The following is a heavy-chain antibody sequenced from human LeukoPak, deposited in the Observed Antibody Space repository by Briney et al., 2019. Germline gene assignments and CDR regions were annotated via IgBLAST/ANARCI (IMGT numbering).Heavy chain of an antibody. V-gene: IGHV3-30*18. Sequence: GGSLRLSCAASGFTFSSYGMHWVRQAPGKGLEWVAVISYDGSNKYYADSVKGRFTISRDNSKNTLYLQMNSLRAEDTAVYYCAKRSRRLTLVRGVPREDVWGQGTTVTVSS. CDR3: AKRSRRLTLVRGVPREDV. CDR2: ISYDGSNK. D-gene: IGHD3-10*01. J-gene: IGHJ6*02. CDR1: GFTFSSYG.